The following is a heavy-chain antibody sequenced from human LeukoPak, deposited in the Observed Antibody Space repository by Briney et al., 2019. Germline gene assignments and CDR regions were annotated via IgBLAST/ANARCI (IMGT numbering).Heavy chain of an antibody. D-gene: IGHD2-8*01. V-gene: IGHV1-18*01. J-gene: IGHJ5*02. CDR2: ISAYSGNT. CDR3: ARGMLNPTEHLHPP. CDR1: GYTFTSYG. Sequence: ASVKVSCKASGYTFTSYGISWVRQAPGQGLEWMGWISAYSGNTNYAQKLQGRVTMTTDTSTSTAYMELRSLRSDDTAVYYCARGMLNPTEHLHPPWGQGTLVTVSS.